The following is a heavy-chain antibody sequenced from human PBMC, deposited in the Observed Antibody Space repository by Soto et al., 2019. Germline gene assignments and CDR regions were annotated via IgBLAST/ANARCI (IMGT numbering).Heavy chain of an antibody. D-gene: IGHD2-15*01. CDR1: GGSISSGGYY. CDR3: ARILGYCSGGSCYAAWLRYY. CDR2: IYYSGST. J-gene: IGHJ4*02. Sequence: QVQLQESGPGLVKPSQTLSLTCTVPGGSISSGGYYWSWISQHPGKGLEWIGYIYYSGSTYYNPSIKRPATISVHTSKNQFYLKLSSVTAADPGVYYCARILGYCSGGSCYAAWLRYYWGQGTLGTVSS. V-gene: IGHV4-31*01.